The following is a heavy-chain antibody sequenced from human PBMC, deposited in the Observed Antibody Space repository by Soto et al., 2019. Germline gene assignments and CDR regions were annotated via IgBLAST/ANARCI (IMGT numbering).Heavy chain of an antibody. CDR1: GGTFSSYA. D-gene: IGHD2-2*01. CDR3: ATSQGSSTSLEIYYYYYYGMDV. V-gene: IGHV1-69*01. CDR2: IIPISGTA. J-gene: IGHJ6*02. Sequence: QVQLVQSGAEVKKPGSSVKVSCKASGGTFSSYAISWVRQAPGQGLEWMGGIIPISGTANYAQKFQGRVTITADESTSTAYMELSSLRPEDTAVYYCATSQGSSTSLEIYYYYYYGMDVWGQGTTVTVSS.